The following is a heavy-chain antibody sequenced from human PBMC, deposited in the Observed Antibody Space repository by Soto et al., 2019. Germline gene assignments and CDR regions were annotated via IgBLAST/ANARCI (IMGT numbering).Heavy chain of an antibody. CDR2: IYSGGST. J-gene: IGHJ3*01. D-gene: IGHD3-10*01. CDR3: TSRIYYRNTVTFDV. CDR1: NFTVSTNY. V-gene: IGHV3-53*01. Sequence: GGSLRLSCAASNFTVSTNYLSWVRQAPGKGLEWVSVIYSGGSTSYADSVQGRFSVSRDRSKNTVSLQMNSLRAEDTAVYYCTSRIYYRNTVTFDVWGQGTMVTV.